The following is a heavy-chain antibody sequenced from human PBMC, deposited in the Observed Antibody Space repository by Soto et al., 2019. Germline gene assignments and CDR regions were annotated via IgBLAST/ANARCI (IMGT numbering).Heavy chain of an antibody. CDR2: IRNGVNDFAT. CDR3: ARDDSDYIWGKQDD. CDR1: GFTFSDSA. V-gene: IGHV3-73*01. D-gene: IGHD3-16*01. J-gene: IGHJ4*02. Sequence: DVRLVESGGGLVHPGGSLKLSCAASGFTFSDSAIHWVRQASGKGLEWIGRIRNGVNDFATGYAASVQGRFTISRDDSKNTANLQMNSLKTEDTAVYYCARDDSDYIWGKQDDWGQGTLVTVSP.